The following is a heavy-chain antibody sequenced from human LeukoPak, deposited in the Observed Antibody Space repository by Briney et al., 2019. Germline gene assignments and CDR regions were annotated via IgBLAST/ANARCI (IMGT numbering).Heavy chain of an antibody. V-gene: IGHV3-73*01. CDR1: GFTFSGSA. D-gene: IGHD5-18*01. CDR3: TTGYSYADNWFDP. J-gene: IGHJ5*02. CDR2: IRSKANSYAT. Sequence: GGSLRLSCAASGFTFSGSAMHWVRQASGKGLEWVGRIRSKANSYATAYAASVKGRFTISRDDSKNTAYLQMNSLKTGDTAVYYCTTGYSYADNWFDPWGQGTLVTVSS.